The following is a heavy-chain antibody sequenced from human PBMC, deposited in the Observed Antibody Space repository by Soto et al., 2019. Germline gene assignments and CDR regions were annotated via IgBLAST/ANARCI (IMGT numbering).Heavy chain of an antibody. CDR3: ATSFATMGDNWFDP. D-gene: IGHD3-3*01. CDR2: ISPILGIT. Sequence: QVHLVQSGAEVKKPGSSVKVSCKASGGTLSNYNFNWVRQAPGQGLEWMGRISPILGITDYAQRFQGRVTITADKSTSRAYMEVNNLRSEDTAVYYCATSFATMGDNWFDPWGQGTLVTVSS. J-gene: IGHJ5*02. V-gene: IGHV1-69*02. CDR1: GGTLSNYN.